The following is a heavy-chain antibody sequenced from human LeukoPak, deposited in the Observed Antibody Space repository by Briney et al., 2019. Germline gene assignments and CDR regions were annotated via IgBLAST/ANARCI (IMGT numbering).Heavy chain of an antibody. CDR1: GFTVSTNH. CDR2: IYNDGNT. J-gene: IGHJ4*02. D-gene: IGHD2-2*01. Sequence: PGGSLRLSCAVSGFTVSTNHMSWVRQAPGRGLEWVSVIYNDGNTYYTDSVKGRFTISRDNSRNTVFLQMNSLRVEDTAVYYCAKRIGSCNSISCLYFDHWGQGALVTVSS. V-gene: IGHV3-53*01. CDR3: AKRIGSCNSISCLYFDH.